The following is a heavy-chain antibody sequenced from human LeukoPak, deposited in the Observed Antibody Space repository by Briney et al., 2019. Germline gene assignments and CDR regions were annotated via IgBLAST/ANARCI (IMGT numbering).Heavy chain of an antibody. CDR2: IYHSGST. CDR1: GYSISSGYY. V-gene: IGHV4-38-2*02. CDR3: ARDYDATKDYYYYYTDV. J-gene: IGHJ6*03. D-gene: IGHD1-26*01. Sequence: KASETLSLTCAVSGYSISSGYYWGWIRQPPGKGLEWIGSIYHSGSTYYNPSLKSRVTISVDTSKNQFSLKLSSVTAADTAVYYCARDYDATKDYYYYYTDVWGKGTTVTVSS.